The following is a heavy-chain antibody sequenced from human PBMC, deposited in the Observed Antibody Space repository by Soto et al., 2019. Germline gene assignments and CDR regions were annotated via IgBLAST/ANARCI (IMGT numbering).Heavy chain of an antibody. CDR3: ARDHYCEY. CDR2: IWYDGSNQ. V-gene: IGHV3-33*01. J-gene: IGHJ4*02. CDR1: GFTFSTYG. Sequence: QVQLVESGGGVVQPGRSLRLSCVASGFTFSTYGMHWVRQAPGKGLEWVAVIWYDGSNQFYADSVKGRFTISRDNSKNTVYLQMDSLRADDTAVYYCARDHYCEYWGQGTLVTVSS.